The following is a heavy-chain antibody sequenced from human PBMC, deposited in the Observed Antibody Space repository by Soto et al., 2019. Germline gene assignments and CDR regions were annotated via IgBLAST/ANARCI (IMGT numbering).Heavy chain of an antibody. CDR2: IIPIFGTA. CDR1: GGTFSSYA. D-gene: IGHD6-13*01. V-gene: IGHV1-69*13. J-gene: IGHJ4*02. CDR3: ARRRVDSSSWYSFDY. Sequence: SVKVSCKASGGTFSSYAISWVRQAPGQGLEWMGGIIPIFGTANYAQKFQGRVTITADESTSTAYMELSSLRSEDTAVYYCARRRVDSSSWYSFDYWGQGTLVTVSS.